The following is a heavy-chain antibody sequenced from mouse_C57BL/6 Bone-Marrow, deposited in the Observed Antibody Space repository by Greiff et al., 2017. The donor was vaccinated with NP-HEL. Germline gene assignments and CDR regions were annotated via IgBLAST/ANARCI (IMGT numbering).Heavy chain of an antibody. V-gene: IGHV1-55*01. D-gene: IGHD2-3*01. J-gene: IGHJ2*01. CDR2: IYPGSGST. Sequence: QVQLQQPGAELVKPGASVKMSCKASGYTFTSYWITWVKPRPGQGLEWVGDIYPGSGSTNYNEKFKSKATLTVDTSSSTAYMQLSSLTSEDSAVYYCARFGYYYFDYWGQGTTLTVSS. CDR3: ARFGYYYFDY. CDR1: GYTFTSYW.